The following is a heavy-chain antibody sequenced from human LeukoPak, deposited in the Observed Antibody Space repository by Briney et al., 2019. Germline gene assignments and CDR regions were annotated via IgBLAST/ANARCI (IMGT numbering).Heavy chain of an antibody. CDR3: AKGSVYSSGWFSYYYYGMDV. J-gene: IGHJ6*02. CDR1: GGSFSGYY. D-gene: IGHD6-19*01. V-gene: IGHV4-34*01. Sequence: SETLSLTCAVYGGSFSGYYWSWIRQPPGKGLEWIGEINHSGSTNYNPSLKSRVTISVDTSKNQFSLKLSSVTAADTAVYYCAKGSVYSSGWFSYYYYGMDVWGQGTTVTVSS. CDR2: INHSGST.